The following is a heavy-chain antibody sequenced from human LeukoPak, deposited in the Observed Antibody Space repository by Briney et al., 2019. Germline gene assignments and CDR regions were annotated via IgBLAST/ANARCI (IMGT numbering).Heavy chain of an antibody. Sequence: GGSLRLSFAASGFTFSSYAMSWVRQAPGKGLEWVSAMSGSGGSTYYADSVKGRFTISRDNSKNTLYLQMNSLRAEDTAVYYCAKDFLTYYYGSGDFDWGQGTLVTVSS. J-gene: IGHJ4*02. D-gene: IGHD3-10*01. CDR3: AKDFLTYYYGSGDFD. CDR1: GFTFSSYA. CDR2: MSGSGGST. V-gene: IGHV3-23*01.